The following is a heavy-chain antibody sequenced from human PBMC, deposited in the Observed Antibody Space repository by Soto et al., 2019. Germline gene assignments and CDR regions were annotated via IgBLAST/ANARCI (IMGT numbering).Heavy chain of an antibody. V-gene: IGHV4-34*01. D-gene: IGHD3-3*01. CDR2: INHSGRT. Sequence: SETLSLTCAVYGGSFSGYYWSWIRQPPGKGLEWIGEINHSGRTNYNPSLKSRVTISVDTSKNQFSLKLSSVTAADTAVYYCARLVRSFEWFYYYGMDVWGQGTMVTVYS. CDR1: GGSFSGYY. J-gene: IGHJ6*02. CDR3: ARLVRSFEWFYYYGMDV.